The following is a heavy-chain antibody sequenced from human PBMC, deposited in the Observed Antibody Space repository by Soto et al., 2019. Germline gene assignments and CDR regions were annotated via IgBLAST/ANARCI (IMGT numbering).Heavy chain of an antibody. Sequence: SGASLRLSCAASGFTFSIYWMSWIRQAPVKDLEWVANITQDGSEKYYVDSVTGRFTISRDNAKNSLYLQRNSLRAEDTAVYYCATDTYCSSARSSSTHAYYYYGRGVWGQGTTVTVSS. CDR2: ITQDGSEK. CDR3: ATDTYCSSARSSSTHAYYYYGRGV. J-gene: IGHJ6*02. D-gene: IGHD1-26*01. CDR1: GFTFSIYW. V-gene: IGHV3-7*03.